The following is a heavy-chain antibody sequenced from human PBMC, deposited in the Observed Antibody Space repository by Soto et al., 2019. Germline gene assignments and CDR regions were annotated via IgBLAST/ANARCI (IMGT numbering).Heavy chain of an antibody. CDR2: INKDGSQK. D-gene: IGHD7-27*01. V-gene: IGHV3-7*03. CDR3: VRELGLAY. CDR1: GFTFSSYW. J-gene: IGHJ4*02. Sequence: GGSLRLSCAASGFTFSSYWMTWVRQAPGKGLEWVANINKDGSQKNYVDSVKGRFTIARDNGQNSLSLQINSLRVEDTAVYYCVRELGLAYWGQGALVTVSS.